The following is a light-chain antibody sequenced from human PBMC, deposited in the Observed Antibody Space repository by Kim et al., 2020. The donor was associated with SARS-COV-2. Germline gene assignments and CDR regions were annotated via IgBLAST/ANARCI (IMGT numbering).Light chain of an antibody. J-gene: IGKJ1*01. CDR2: AIS. Sequence: SPGRRATLSWRASQSISSIHLAWYQQKPGRAPRLIIYAISNRATDIPYRFSGSGAGTDFTLTISRLEPEDFAVYYCQQYADSPPTFGQGTKVDIK. CDR3: QQYADSPPT. V-gene: IGKV3-20*01. CDR1: QSISSIH.